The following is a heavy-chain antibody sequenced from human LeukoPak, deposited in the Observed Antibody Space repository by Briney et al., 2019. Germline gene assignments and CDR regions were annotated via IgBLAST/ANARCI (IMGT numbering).Heavy chain of an antibody. V-gene: IGHV5-51*01. J-gene: IGHJ4*02. D-gene: IGHD6-19*01. CDR2: IYPGDSDT. CDR3: ARHEEYSSGWYPFDY. Sequence: GESLKISCKGSGYSFTSYWIGWVRQMPGKGLEWIGIIYPGDSDTRYSPSFQGQVTISADKSISTAYLQWSSLKASDTAMYYCARHEEYSSGWYPFDYWGQGTLVTVSS. CDR1: GYSFTSYW.